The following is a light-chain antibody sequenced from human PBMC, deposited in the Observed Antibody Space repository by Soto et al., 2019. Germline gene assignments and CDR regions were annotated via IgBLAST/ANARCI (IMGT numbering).Light chain of an antibody. V-gene: IGKV3-20*01. CDR3: QQYGSSPNT. CDR2: GAS. J-gene: IGKJ2*01. CDR1: QSVSRSY. Sequence: EIVLTQSPATLSLSPGERATLSCRASQSVSRSYSAWYQQKPGEAPRLLIYGASSMATGIPARFSGSGSGTDFTLTISRLEPEDFAVYYCQQYGSSPNTFGQGTKLEIK.